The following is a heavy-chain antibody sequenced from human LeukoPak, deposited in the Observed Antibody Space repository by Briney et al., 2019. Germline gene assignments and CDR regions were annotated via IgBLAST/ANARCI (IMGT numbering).Heavy chain of an antibody. CDR2: IYYNGNT. J-gene: IGHJ4*02. Sequence: PSETLSLTCSVSDGSINSYYWNWIRRPPGKGLEWIGYIYYNGNTNYSPSLKSRVTMSVDTSKNLFSLKVSSVTAADTAVYYCARGTFGPFDYWGQGTLVTVSS. V-gene: IGHV4-59*01. CDR1: DGSINSYY. D-gene: IGHD3-16*01. CDR3: ARGTFGPFDY.